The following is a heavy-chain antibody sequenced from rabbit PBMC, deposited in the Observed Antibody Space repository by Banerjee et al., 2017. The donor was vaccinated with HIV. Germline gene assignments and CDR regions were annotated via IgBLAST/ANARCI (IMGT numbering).Heavy chain of an antibody. CDR2: IYTTSGST. CDR1: GIDFSSYYR. V-gene: IGHV1S43*01. J-gene: IGHJ4*01. D-gene: IGHD6-1*01. CDR3: ARDYAGDAGYGYGPTYFNL. Sequence: QQQLEESGGGLVKPGGTLTLTCKASGIDFSSYYRMCWVRQAPGRGLELIACIYTTSGSTWYASWVNGRFTISRSTSLNTVDLQMTSLTAADTATYFCARDYAGDAGYGYGPTYFNLWGPGTLVTVS.